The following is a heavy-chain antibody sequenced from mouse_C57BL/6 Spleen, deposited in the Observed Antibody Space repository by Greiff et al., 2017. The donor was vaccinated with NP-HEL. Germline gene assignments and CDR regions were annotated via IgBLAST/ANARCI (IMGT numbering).Heavy chain of an antibody. Sequence: QVQLQQPGAELVKPGASVKLSCKASGYTFTSYWMHWVKLRPGQGLEWIGMIHPNSGSTNYNEKFKSKATLTVDKSSSTAYMQLSSLTSEDSAVYYCAREGYYYGSSYAMDYWGQGTSVTVSS. J-gene: IGHJ4*01. CDR1: GYTFTSYW. D-gene: IGHD1-1*01. V-gene: IGHV1-64*01. CDR3: AREGYYYGSSYAMDY. CDR2: IHPNSGST.